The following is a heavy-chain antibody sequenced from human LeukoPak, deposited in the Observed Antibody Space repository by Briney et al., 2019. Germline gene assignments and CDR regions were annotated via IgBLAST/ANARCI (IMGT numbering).Heavy chain of an antibody. CDR2: INHSGST. J-gene: IGHJ6*02. CDR1: GGSFSGYY. D-gene: IGHD3-22*01. Sequence: SETLSLTCAVYGGSFSGYYWSWIRQPPGKGLEWIGEINHSGSTNYNPSLKSRVTISVDTSKNQFSLKLSSVTAADTAVYYCARGGYYDSSGYPSWYYYGMDVWGQGTTVTVSS. V-gene: IGHV4-34*01. CDR3: ARGGYYDSSGYPSWYYYGMDV.